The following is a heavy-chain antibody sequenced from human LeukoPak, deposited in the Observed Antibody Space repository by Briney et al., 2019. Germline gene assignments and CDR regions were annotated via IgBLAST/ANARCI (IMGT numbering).Heavy chain of an antibody. Sequence: SETLSLTCTVSGYSISSSSYYWGWIRQPPGKGLEWIGSIYDSGSIYYNPSLKSRLTISEDTSKNQFSLKMNSVTAADTAVYYCARLGHCTGGSCYQYYYMDVWGKGTMVTISS. V-gene: IGHV4-39*01. CDR1: GYSISSSSYY. CDR3: ARLGHCTGGSCYQYYYMDV. D-gene: IGHD2-8*02. CDR2: IYDSGSI. J-gene: IGHJ6*03.